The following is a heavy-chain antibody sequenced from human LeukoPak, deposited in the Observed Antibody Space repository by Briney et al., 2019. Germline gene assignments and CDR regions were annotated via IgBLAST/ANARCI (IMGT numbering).Heavy chain of an antibody. V-gene: IGHV3-30-3*01. D-gene: IGHD3-16*02. J-gene: IGHJ4*02. CDR3: ARDRNHDYVWGSYRYTALFDY. CDR2: ISYDGSNK. CDR1: GFTFSSYA. Sequence: GGSLRLSCAASGFTFSSYAMHWVRQAPGKGLEWVAVISYDGSNKYYADSVEGRFTISRDNSKNTLYLQMNSLRAEDTAVYYCARDRNHDYVWGSYRYTALFDYWGQGTLVTVSS.